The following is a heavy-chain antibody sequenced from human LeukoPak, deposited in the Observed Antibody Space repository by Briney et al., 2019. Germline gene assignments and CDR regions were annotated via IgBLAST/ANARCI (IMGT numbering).Heavy chain of an antibody. CDR3: AKGRTALNDAFDV. J-gene: IGHJ3*01. CDR1: GFTFSNYA. CDR2: ISGSGGTT. D-gene: IGHD5-18*01. Sequence: GGSLRLSCAASGFTFSNYAISWVRQAPGKGLEWVSVISGSGGTTFYADPVKGRFSISRDNSNNTLYLQMKSLRVGDTAIYYCAKGRTALNDAFDVWGQGTMVTVSS. V-gene: IGHV3-23*01.